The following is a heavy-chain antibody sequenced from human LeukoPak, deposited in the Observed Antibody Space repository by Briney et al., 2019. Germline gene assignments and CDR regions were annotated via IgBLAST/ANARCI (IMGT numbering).Heavy chain of an antibody. J-gene: IGHJ5*02. CDR2: IGGNGNTI. CDR1: GFSFISYE. Sequence: GGSLRLSCTASGFSFISYEMSWVRQAPRKGLEWVSSIGGNGNTINYADTVKGRFTISRDNAKNSLYLQMNSLRAEDTAVYYCAREGCSGGSCYHNWFDPWGQGTLVTVSS. V-gene: IGHV3-48*03. D-gene: IGHD2-15*01. CDR3: AREGCSGGSCYHNWFDP.